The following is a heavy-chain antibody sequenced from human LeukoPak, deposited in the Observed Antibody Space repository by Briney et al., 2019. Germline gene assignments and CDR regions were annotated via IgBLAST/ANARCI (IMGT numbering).Heavy chain of an antibody. CDR3: VREGIDSSGYYSYSDY. V-gene: IGHV3-7*01. D-gene: IGHD3-22*01. Sequence: PGGSLRLPCAASGFTFSSYWMSWVRQAPGKGLEWVANIKQDGSEKYYVDSVKGRFTISRDNAKNSLYLQMNSLRAEDTAVYYCVREGIDSSGYYSYSDYWGQGTLVTVSS. CDR1: GFTFSSYW. CDR2: IKQDGSEK. J-gene: IGHJ4*02.